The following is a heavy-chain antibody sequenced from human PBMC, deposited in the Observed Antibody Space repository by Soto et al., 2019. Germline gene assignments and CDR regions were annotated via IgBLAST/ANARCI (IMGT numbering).Heavy chain of an antibody. Sequence: EVLLVGSGGGPVKPGGSLRLSCTASGFRFSSYGMNWVRQAPGKGLEWVSSISSGSSFIYYADSVKGRFTISRDNAKNSLKLQMNSLRADDTAIYYCTRVLLGGYYGSDFDFWGQGTQVTVSS. CDR2: ISSGSSFI. V-gene: IGHV3-21*01. CDR1: GFRFSSYG. J-gene: IGHJ4*02. D-gene: IGHD1-26*01. CDR3: TRVLLGGYYGSDFDF.